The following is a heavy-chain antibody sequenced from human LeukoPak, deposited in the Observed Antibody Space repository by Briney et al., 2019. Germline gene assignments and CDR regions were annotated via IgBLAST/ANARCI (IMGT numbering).Heavy chain of an antibody. CDR3: TRAWSYWGGAFDI. D-gene: IGHD1-26*01. CDR2: INSKTDGGTT. J-gene: IGHJ3*02. CDR1: GFTFSNAW. Sequence: PGGSLRLSCAASGFTFSNAWMSWVRQAPGKGLEWVGRINSKTDGGTTDYAAPVKGRFTISRDDSKNTLYLQMNSLKTEDTAVYYCTRAWSYWGGAFDIWGQGTMVTVSS. V-gene: IGHV3-15*01.